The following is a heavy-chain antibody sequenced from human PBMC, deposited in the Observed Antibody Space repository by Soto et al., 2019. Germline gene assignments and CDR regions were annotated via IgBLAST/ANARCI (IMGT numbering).Heavy chain of an antibody. Sequence: ASVKVSCKASGGTFSRYAISWVRQAPGQGLEWMGRIIPILGIANYAQKFQGRVTITADKSTSTAYMELSSLRSEDTAVYYCSRDLPYGSGSYLPDYWGQGTLVTVSS. CDR2: IIPILGIA. V-gene: IGHV1-69*04. J-gene: IGHJ4*02. CDR3: SRDLPYGSGSYLPDY. D-gene: IGHD3-10*01. CDR1: GGTFSRYA.